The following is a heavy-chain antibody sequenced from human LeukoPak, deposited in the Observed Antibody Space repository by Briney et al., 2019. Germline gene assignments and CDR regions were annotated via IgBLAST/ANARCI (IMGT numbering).Heavy chain of an antibody. J-gene: IGHJ1*01. CDR2: INHSGST. CDR1: GGSFSGYY. D-gene: IGHD6-19*01. CDR3: ARGPYSSGWYPVGYFQH. Sequence: SETLSLTCAVYGGSFSGYYWSWIRQPPGKGLEWIGEINHSGSTNYNPSLKSRVTISVDTSKNQFSLKLSSVTAADTAVYYCARGPYSSGWYPVGYFQHWGQGTLATVSS. V-gene: IGHV4-34*01.